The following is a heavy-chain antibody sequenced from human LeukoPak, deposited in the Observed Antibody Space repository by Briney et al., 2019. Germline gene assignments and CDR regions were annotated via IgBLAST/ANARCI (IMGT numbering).Heavy chain of an antibody. V-gene: IGHV3-7*01. Sequence: PGGSLRLSCAASGFTFSTYWMSWVRQAPGKGLEWVANIKQDGSEKYYADSVKGRFTISRDNSKNSLYLQLNSLRAEDTAMYYCARKGCSSINCLYYYYMDVWGKGTTVTVSS. D-gene: IGHD2-2*01. CDR2: IKQDGSEK. J-gene: IGHJ6*03. CDR1: GFTFSTYW. CDR3: ARKGCSSINCLYYYYMDV.